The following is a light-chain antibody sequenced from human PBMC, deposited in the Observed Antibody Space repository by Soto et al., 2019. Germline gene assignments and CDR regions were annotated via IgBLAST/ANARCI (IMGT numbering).Light chain of an antibody. J-gene: IGLJ1*01. CDR1: ISDVGDNNY. CDR2: EVS. CDR3: SSYTSSSTYV. V-gene: IGLV2-14*01. Sequence: QSVLTQPASVSGSPGQSTTISCTGTISDVGDNNYVSWYQQHPGKAPKLMIYEVSNRPSGVSIRFSGSKSGTTASLTISGLQAEDEADYYCSSYTSSSTYVFGTGTKLTVL.